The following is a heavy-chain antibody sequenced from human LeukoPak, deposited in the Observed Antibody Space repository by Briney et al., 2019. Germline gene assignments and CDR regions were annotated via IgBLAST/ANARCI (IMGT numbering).Heavy chain of an antibody. V-gene: IGHV3-21*01. D-gene: IGHD3-3*01. CDR3: AREFSGDSWSGYFYYYYYYYMDV. Sequence: KSGGSLRLSCAASGFTFSSYSMNWVRQAPGKGLEWVSSISSSSSYIYYADSVKGRFTISRDNAKNSLYLQMNSLRAEDTAVYYCAREFSGDSWSGYFYYYYYYYMDVWGKGTTVTVSS. CDR1: GFTFSSYS. CDR2: ISSSSSYI. J-gene: IGHJ6*03.